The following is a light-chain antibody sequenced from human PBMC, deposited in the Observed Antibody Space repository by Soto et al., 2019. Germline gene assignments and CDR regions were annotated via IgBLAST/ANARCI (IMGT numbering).Light chain of an antibody. CDR2: GAS. V-gene: IGKV3-15*01. CDR3: QQHNNWPPT. Sequence: EIVXTQSPATXXVSXXXXXXXXCRAXXSISINLAWYQRKPGQSPRLLFSGASTRATGVPVRFSGSGSGTEFTLSISSLQSEDFAVYYCQQHNNWPPTFGQGTKVEIK. CDR1: XSISIN. J-gene: IGKJ1*01.